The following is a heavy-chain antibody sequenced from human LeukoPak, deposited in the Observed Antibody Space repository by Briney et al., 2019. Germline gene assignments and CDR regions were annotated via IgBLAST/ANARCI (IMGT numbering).Heavy chain of an antibody. D-gene: IGHD3-16*01. J-gene: IGHJ4*02. V-gene: IGHV3-7*01. CDR1: GLSFSGFW. CDR3: ASGGYLDY. Sequence: GESLRLSCEVSGLSFSGFWMSWVRQAPGKGLDWAANINENGGEKYYVDSVKGRFTISRDNAKNSMYLQMNSLRVEDTAVYYCASGGYLDYWGQGTLVTVSS. CDR2: INENGGEK.